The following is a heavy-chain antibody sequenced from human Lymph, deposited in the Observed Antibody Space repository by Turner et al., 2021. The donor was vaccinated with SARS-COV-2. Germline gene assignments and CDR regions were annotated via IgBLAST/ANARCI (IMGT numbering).Heavy chain of an antibody. D-gene: IGHD3-22*01. V-gene: IGHV3-21*01. Sequence: VQLVESGGGLVKPGGSLRLSCPASGFSFSRYSMNWVRQAPGKGLEWVSSISSSSSYIYYADSVKGRFTISRDSAKNSLYLQMNSLRAEDTAVYYCARERYDSSGSESYYFDYWGQGTLVTVSS. J-gene: IGHJ4*02. CDR3: ARERYDSSGSESYYFDY. CDR1: GFSFSRYS. CDR2: ISSSSSYI.